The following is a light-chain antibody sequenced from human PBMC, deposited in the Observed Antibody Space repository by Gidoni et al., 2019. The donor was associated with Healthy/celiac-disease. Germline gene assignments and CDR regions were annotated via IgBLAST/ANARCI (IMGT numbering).Light chain of an antibody. CDR2: AAS. CDR3: QQSYSTPRIT. J-gene: IGKJ3*01. V-gene: IGKV1-39*01. CDR1: QSISSY. Sequence: DIQMTHSPSSLSVSVGDRVTITCRASQSISSYLNWYQQKPGNAPKLLIYAASSLRSGVPSRFSSSGSGRDFTITISSLQPEDFATYYCQQSYSTPRITFGHGTKVDIK.